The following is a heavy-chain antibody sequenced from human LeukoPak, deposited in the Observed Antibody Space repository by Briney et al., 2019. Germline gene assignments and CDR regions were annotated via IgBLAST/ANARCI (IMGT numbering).Heavy chain of an antibody. V-gene: IGHV3-9*01. CDR1: RFPFDDYA. Sequence: GGSLRLSCAASRFPFDDYAMQWVPQAPGKGLEWVSGISWYSGSIGYADSVKGRFTISRDNAKTSLYLQMNSLRAEDTALYYCAKDGYYGSGSYYIAPYYFEYWGQGTLVTVSS. J-gene: IGHJ4*02. CDR3: AKDGYYGSGSYYIAPYYFEY. CDR2: ISWYSGSI. D-gene: IGHD3-10*01.